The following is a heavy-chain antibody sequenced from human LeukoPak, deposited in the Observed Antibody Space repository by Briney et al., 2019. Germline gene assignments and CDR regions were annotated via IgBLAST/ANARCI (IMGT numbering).Heavy chain of an antibody. J-gene: IGHJ4*02. D-gene: IGHD5-24*01. V-gene: IGHV4-31*03. CDR1: GGSISSGGYY. Sequence: PSETLSLTCTVSGGSISSGGYYWSWIRQHPGKGLEWIGYIYYSGSTYYNPSLKSRVTISVDTSKNQFSLKLSSVTAADTAVYYCALTVLRDGYNSVVFDYWGQGTLVTVSS. CDR2: IYYSGST. CDR3: ALTVLRDGYNSVVFDY.